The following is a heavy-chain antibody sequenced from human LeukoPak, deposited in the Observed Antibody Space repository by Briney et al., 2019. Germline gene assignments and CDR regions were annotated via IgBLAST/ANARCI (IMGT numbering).Heavy chain of an antibody. V-gene: IGHV1-2*02. CDR1: GYPFTHYY. D-gene: IGHD2-2*01. J-gene: IGHJ4*02. CDR3: ARLADCSGSSCRSFAY. Sequence: ASVPVSCKASGYPFTHYYLHWVRQAPGQRLEWMGWINPNSGFTNYAQKFQGRVTMTRDTSISTAYMELSRLRSDDTAVYYCARLADCSGSSCRSFAYCGQGTLVTVSS. CDR2: INPNSGFT.